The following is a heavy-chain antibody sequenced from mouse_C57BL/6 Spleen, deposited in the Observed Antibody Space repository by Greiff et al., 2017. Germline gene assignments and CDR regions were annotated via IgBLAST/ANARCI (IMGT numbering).Heavy chain of an antibody. D-gene: IGHD1-1*01. CDR3: ARGNYGSSCYFDY. V-gene: IGHV5-17*01. CDR1: GFTFSDYG. J-gene: IGHJ2*01. CDR2: ISSGSSTI. Sequence: EVKVVESGGGLVKPGGSLKLSCAASGFTFSDYGMHWVRQAPEKGLEWVAYISSGSSTIYYADTVKGRFTISRDNAKNTLFLQMTSLRSEDTAMYYCARGNYGSSCYFDYWGQGTTLTVSS.